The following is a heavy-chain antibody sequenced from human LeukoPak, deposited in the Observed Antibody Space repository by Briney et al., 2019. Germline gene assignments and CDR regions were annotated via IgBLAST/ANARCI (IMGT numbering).Heavy chain of an antibody. V-gene: IGHV3-15*01. CDR2: IKSKTDGGTT. CDR1: GFTFSNAW. J-gene: IGHJ4*02. CDR3: TTDRSGSYYWVFDY. Sequence: GGSLRLSCAASGFTFSNAWMSWVRQAPGKGLEWVGRIKSKTDGGTTDYAAFVRGRFTISRDDSRNTLYLQMNSLKNEDTAVYYCTTDRSGSYYWVFDYWGQGTLVTVSS. D-gene: IGHD1-26*01.